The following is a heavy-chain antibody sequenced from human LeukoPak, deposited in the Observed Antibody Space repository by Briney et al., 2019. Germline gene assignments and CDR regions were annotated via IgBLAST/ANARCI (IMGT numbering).Heavy chain of an antibody. CDR1: GFTFSSYE. D-gene: IGHD1-26*01. CDR3: ARSSGTYHFDY. V-gene: IGHV3-48*03. Sequence: GGSLRLSCAASGFTFSSYEMNWVRQAPGKGLEWVSYISSSGTTIYYADSVKGRFTISRDNAKNSLFLQVNSLRAEDTAVYYCARSSGTYHFDYWGQGTLVTLSS. CDR2: ISSSGTTI. J-gene: IGHJ4*02.